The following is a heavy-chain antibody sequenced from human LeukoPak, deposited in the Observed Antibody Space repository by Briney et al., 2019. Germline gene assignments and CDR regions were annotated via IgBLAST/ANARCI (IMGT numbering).Heavy chain of an antibody. CDR3: ARPAWFGEFGY. J-gene: IGHJ4*02. CDR1: GDSISRYY. CDR2: IYNGGII. Sequence: SETLSLTCTVSGDSISRYYWSWIRQPAGKGLEWIGRIYNGGIITYNPSLKSRVTISVDTSKNQFSLKLSSVTAADTAVYYCARPAWFGEFGYWGQGTLVTVSS. V-gene: IGHV4-4*07. D-gene: IGHD3-10*01.